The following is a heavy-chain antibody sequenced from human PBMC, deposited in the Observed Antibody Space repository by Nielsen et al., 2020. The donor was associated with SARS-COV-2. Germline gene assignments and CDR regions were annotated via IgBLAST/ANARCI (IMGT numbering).Heavy chain of an antibody. CDR2: ISGSGATT. J-gene: IGHJ4*02. D-gene: IGHD1-26*01. V-gene: IGHV3-23*01. CDR1: GFTFDDYG. Sequence: GESLKISCAASGFTFDDYGMSWVRQAPGKGLEWVSAISGSGATTYNADSVKGRFIISRDNSKNTLHLQMNSLRAEDTALYYCAKDHTMTALLGATVGSWGQGTLVTVSS. CDR3: AKDHTMTALLGATVGS.